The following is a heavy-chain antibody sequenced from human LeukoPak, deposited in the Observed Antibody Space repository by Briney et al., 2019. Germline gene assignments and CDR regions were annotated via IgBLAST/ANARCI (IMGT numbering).Heavy chain of an antibody. J-gene: IGHJ4*02. V-gene: IGHV3-30*04. D-gene: IGHD3-10*01. CDR1: GFTFSSYA. CDR2: ISYDGSNK. CDR3: AREGELLWFGELLSPFDY. Sequence: GGSLRLSCAASGFTFSSYAMHWVRQAPGKGLEWVAVISYDGSNKYYADSVKGRFTISRDNSKNTLYLQMNSLRAEDTAVYYCAREGELLWFGELLSPFDYWGQGTLVTVSS.